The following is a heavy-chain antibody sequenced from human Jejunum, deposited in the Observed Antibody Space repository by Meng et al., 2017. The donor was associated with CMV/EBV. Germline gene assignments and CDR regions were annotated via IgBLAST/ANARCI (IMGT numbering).Heavy chain of an antibody. CDR1: SSYA. D-gene: IGHD3-9*01. Sequence: SSYAMNWVRPAPGKGLEWVSSISPTSVYRYYADSLQGRFTISRDNANNSVYLQLNSLRAEDTAVYYCARRSCTTMFCESRDAFDVWGQGTMVTVSS. V-gene: IGHV3-21*06. J-gene: IGHJ3*01. CDR2: ISPTSVYR. CDR3: ARRSCTTMFCESRDAFDV.